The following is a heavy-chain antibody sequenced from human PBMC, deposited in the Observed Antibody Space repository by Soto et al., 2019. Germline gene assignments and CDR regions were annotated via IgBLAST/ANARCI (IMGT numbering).Heavy chain of an antibody. V-gene: IGHV1-46*01. J-gene: IGHJ4*02. CDR3: ARVRRSSGYYYGY. CDR2: INPSGGST. D-gene: IGHD3-22*01. Sequence: GASVKVSCKASGYTFTSNYMPWLRQAPGQGLEWMGIINPSGGSTSYAQKFQGRVTMTRDTSTSTVYMELSSLRSEDTAVYYCARVRRSSGYYYGYWGQGTPVTVSS. CDR1: GYTFTSNY.